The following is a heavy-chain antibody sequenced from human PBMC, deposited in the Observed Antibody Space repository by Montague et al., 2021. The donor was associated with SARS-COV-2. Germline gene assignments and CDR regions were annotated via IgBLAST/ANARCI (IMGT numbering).Heavy chain of an antibody. D-gene: IGHD3-3*01. CDR2: IYYSGST. CDR3: ARGVPLGHDFWSGYPDSGDIDY. V-gene: IGHV4-39*01. J-gene: IGHJ4*02. Sequence: SETLSLTCTVSGGSISSSSYYWGWIRQPPGNGLEWIGCIYYSGSTYYYPSIQSRVTISADTSKNQLSLTLSSVTAADAAVYYSARGVPLGHDFWSGYPDSGDIDYWGQGTLVTVSS. CDR1: GGSISSSSYY.